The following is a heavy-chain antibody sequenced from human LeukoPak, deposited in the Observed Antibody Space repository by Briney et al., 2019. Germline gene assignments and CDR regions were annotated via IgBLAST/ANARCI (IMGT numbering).Heavy chain of an antibody. V-gene: IGHV1-2*02. Sequence: ASVKVSCKASGYTFTAYYMHWVRQAPGQGLEWMGWINPNSGGTNYAQEFQGRVTMTRDTSISTAYMELSSLRSDDTAVYYCARDRDTIPATDAGGDHFHYWGQGTLVTVSS. CDR1: GYTFTAYY. J-gene: IGHJ4*02. CDR2: INPNSGGT. D-gene: IGHD6-13*01. CDR3: ARDRDTIPATDAGGDHFHY.